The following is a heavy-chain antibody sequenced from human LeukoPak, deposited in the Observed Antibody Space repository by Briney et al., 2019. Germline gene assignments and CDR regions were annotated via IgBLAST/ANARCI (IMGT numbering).Heavy chain of an antibody. D-gene: IGHD3-10*01. CDR3: ARLGGSGNYGMDV. J-gene: IGHJ6*02. V-gene: IGHV5-10-1*01. CDR2: IDPSDSYT. Sequence: GESLRISCKGPGYSFTNYWISWVCQMPGKGLEWMGRIDPSDSYTNYSPSFQGHVTISADKSISIVYLQWSSLKASDTAMYYCARLGGSGNYGMDVWGQGTTVTVSS. CDR1: GYSFTNYW.